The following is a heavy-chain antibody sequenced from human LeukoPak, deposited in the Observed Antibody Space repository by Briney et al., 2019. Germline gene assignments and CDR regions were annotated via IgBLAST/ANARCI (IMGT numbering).Heavy chain of an antibody. V-gene: IGHV1-69*02. Sequence: GASVKVSCKASGGTFSSYTISWVRQAPGQGLEWMGRIIPILGIANYAQKFQGRVTIIADKSTSTAYMELSSLRSEDTAVYYCATDRRRTNTAMADYWGQGTLVTVSS. CDR3: ATDRRRTNTAMADY. D-gene: IGHD5-18*01. J-gene: IGHJ4*02. CDR2: IIPILGIA. CDR1: GGTFSSYT.